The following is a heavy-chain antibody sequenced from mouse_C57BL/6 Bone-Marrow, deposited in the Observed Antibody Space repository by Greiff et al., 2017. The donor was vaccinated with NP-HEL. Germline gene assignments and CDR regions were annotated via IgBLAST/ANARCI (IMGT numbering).Heavy chain of an antibody. V-gene: IGHV1-54*01. J-gene: IGHJ1*03. Sequence: QVQLKQSGAELVRPGTSVKVSCKASGYAFTNYLIEWVKQRPGQGLEWIGVINPGSGGTNYNEKFKGKATLTADKSSSTAYMQLSSLTSEDSAVYFCAREGTARGYFDVWGTGTTVTVSS. CDR1: GYAFTNYL. CDR2: INPGSGGT. CDR3: AREGTARGYFDV. D-gene: IGHD1-2*01.